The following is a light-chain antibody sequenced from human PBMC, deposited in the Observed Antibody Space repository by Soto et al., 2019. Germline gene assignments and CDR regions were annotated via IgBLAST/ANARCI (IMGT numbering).Light chain of an antibody. Sequence: ILMTQSPATLSVSPGERATLSCRASQSVSNNLAWYQQKPGQAPRLLIYDASTRATGIPARFSGSGSGTQFTLTISGLQSEDFAVYYCQQDNNWPPWTFGQGTKVDIK. CDR3: QQDNNWPPWT. J-gene: IGKJ1*01. V-gene: IGKV3-15*01. CDR2: DAS. CDR1: QSVSNN.